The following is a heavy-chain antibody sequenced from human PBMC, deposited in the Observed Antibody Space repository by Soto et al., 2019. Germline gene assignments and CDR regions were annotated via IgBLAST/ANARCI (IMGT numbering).Heavy chain of an antibody. D-gene: IGHD2-15*01. CDR1: GYSFTNYW. V-gene: IGHV5-51*01. CDR2: IYPGDSKT. Sequence: GASLKISCKGSGYSFTNYWIGWVRQMPGKGLEWMGIIYPGDSKTTYSPSFQGQVTISADKSISTAYLQWSSLKASDTAMYYCARPSEVAATGVGFDYWGQGTLVTVS. CDR3: ARPSEVAATGVGFDY. J-gene: IGHJ4*02.